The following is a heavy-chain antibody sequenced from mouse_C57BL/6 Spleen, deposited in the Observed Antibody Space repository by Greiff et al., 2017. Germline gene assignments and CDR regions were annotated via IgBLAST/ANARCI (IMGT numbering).Heavy chain of an antibody. CDR3: ARGTAQATRAFDY. V-gene: IGHV1-69*01. J-gene: IGHJ2*01. Sequence: VQLQQPGAELVMPGASVKLSCKASGYTFTSYWMHWVKQRPGQGLEWIGEIDPSDSYTNYNQKFKGKSTLTVDKSSSTAYMQLSSLTSEDSAVYYCARGTAQATRAFDYWGQGTTLTVSS. CDR1: GYTFTSYW. D-gene: IGHD3-2*02. CDR2: IDPSDSYT.